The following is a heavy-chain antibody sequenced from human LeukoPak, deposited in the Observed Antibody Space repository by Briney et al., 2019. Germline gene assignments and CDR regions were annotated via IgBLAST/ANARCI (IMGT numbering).Heavy chain of an antibody. D-gene: IGHD6-13*01. Sequence: SETLSLTCAVSGYSISSGYYWGWIRQPPGKGLEWIGTIYHSGSTYYNPSLSSRVTISVDTSKSQVSLKLSSMTAADTAVFYCARASRETGVAFDIWGLGTMVTVSS. CDR3: ARASRETGVAFDI. J-gene: IGHJ3*02. CDR2: IYHSGST. CDR1: GYSISSGYY. V-gene: IGHV4-38-2*01.